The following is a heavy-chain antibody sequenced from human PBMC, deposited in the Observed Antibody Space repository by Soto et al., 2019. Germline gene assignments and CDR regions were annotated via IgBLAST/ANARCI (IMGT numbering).Heavy chain of an antibody. Sequence: QLQLQESGPGLVKPSETLSLTCTVSGGSISSSSYYWGWIRQPPGKGLERIGSIYYSWSTYYIPSIKSRVTISVDPSKNQFSLTLSSVPAADRAVYYCARLTRWLQWPVHAFDIWGQGTMVTVSS. CDR1: GGSISSSSYY. CDR2: IYYSWST. CDR3: ARLTRWLQWPVHAFDI. V-gene: IGHV4-39*01. D-gene: IGHD5-12*01. J-gene: IGHJ3*02.